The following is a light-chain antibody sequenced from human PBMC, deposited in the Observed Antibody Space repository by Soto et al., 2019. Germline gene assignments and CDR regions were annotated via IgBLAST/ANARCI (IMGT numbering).Light chain of an antibody. J-gene: IGLJ1*01. CDR1: SSDVGGYNY. V-gene: IGLV2-8*01. CDR2: EVS. Sequence: QSVRTQPPSASGSPGQSVTISCTGTSSDVGGYNYVSWYQQHPGKAPKLMIYEVSKRPSGVPDRFSGSKSGNTASLTVSGLQADDEADYYCSSYAGSDVFVFGTGTKVTVL. CDR3: SSYAGSDVFV.